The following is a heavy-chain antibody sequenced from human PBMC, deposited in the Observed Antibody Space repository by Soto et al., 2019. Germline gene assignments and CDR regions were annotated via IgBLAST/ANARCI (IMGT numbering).Heavy chain of an antibody. J-gene: IGHJ4*02. Sequence: QVQLQQWGAGLLKPSETLSLTCAVYGGSFSGYYWSWIRQPPGKGLEWIGEINHSGSTNYNPSLKSRVTRSVDTSKNQVSLKLSSGTAADTAVYYCARGGGGIGIGGGSCYSDVCHRSATYYFDYWGQGTLVTVSS. D-gene: IGHD2-15*01. CDR3: ARGGGGIGIGGGSCYSDVCHRSATYYFDY. V-gene: IGHV4-34*01. CDR2: INHSGST. CDR1: GGSFSGYY.